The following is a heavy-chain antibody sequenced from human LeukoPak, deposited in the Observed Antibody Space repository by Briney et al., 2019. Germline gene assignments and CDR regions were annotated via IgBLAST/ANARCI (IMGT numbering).Heavy chain of an antibody. V-gene: IGHV3-33*01. D-gene: IGHD1-14*01. J-gene: IGHJ4*02. Sequence: PGGSLRLSCAASGFTFSSHGMHWVRQAPGKGLEWVALIWYDGSNKYYADSVRGRFTISRDNSKNMLYLQMNSLRAEDTAVYYCARDPYRDAPDYFDYWGQGTLVTVSS. CDR3: ARDPYRDAPDYFDY. CDR1: GFTFSSHG. CDR2: IWYDGSNK.